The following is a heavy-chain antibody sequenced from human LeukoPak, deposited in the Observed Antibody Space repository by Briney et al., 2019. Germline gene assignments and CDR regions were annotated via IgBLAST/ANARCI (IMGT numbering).Heavy chain of an antibody. D-gene: IGHD5-12*01. CDR2: IYPSGST. CDR1: SGSLSSFY. J-gene: IGHJ4*02. Sequence: PSETLSLTCTVSSGSLSSFYWNWIRQPAGKGLEWVGRIYPSGSTDYNASLKSRVTMSVDMSKKQFSLKLNSVTAADTAVYYCARSSGHDFDYWGQGILVTVSS. CDR3: ARSSGHDFDY. V-gene: IGHV4-4*07.